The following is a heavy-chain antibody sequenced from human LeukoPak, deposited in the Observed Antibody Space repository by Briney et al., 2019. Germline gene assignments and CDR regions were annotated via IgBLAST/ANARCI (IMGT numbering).Heavy chain of an antibody. CDR2: IYYSGST. V-gene: IGHV4-59*01. Sequence: SETLSLTCTVSGGSISSYYWSWIRQPPGKGLEWIGYIYYSGSTNYNPSLKSRVTISVDTSKNQFSLKLSSVTAADTAVYYCTRAAGGDYYFDYWGQGTLVTVSS. CDR1: GGSISSYY. D-gene: IGHD3-16*01. J-gene: IGHJ4*02. CDR3: TRAAGGDYYFDY.